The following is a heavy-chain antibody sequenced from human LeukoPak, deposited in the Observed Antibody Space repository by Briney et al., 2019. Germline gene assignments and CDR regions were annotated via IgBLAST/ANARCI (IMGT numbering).Heavy chain of an antibody. J-gene: IGHJ6*03. CDR3: AREAWGSTRYYYYMDV. V-gene: IGHV3-53*01. D-gene: IGHD2-2*01. CDR1: GFTVSSNY. Sequence: GGSLRLSCAASGFTVSSNYMSWVRQAPGKGLEWVSVIYSGGSTYYADSVKGRFTISRDNSKNTLYLQMNSLRAEDTAVYYCAREAWGSTRYYYYMDVWGKGTTVTVPS. CDR2: IYSGGST.